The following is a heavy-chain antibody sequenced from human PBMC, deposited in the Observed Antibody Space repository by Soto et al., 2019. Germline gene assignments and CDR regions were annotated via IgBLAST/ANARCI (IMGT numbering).Heavy chain of an antibody. Sequence: QVQLVQSGAEVKKPGASVKVSCKASGYVFSSSFVHWIRQAPGQGLEWMAMINPTVGSTSYAHNFKGRIAATRDPSTATVYLDLSSLRSADSAIYYCAREVNTVIMPGDTEDYSGLDVWGKGTTVIVSS. CDR2: INPTVGST. J-gene: IGHJ6*04. V-gene: IGHV1-46*01. D-gene: IGHD2-21*02. CDR1: GYVFSSSF. CDR3: AREVNTVIMPGDTEDYSGLDV.